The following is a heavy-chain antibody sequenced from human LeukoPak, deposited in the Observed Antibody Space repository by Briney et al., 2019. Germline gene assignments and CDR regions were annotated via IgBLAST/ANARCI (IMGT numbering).Heavy chain of an antibody. CDR2: IIPIFGTA. D-gene: IGHD3-22*01. CDR3: ARFHSSGYFGRFDP. Sequence: ASVKVSCKASGGTFSSYAISWVRQAPGQGLEWMGGIIPIFGTANYAQKFQGRVTITTDESTSTAYMELSSPRSEDTAVYYCARFHSSGYFGRFDPWGQGTLVTVSS. V-gene: IGHV1-69*05. J-gene: IGHJ5*02. CDR1: GGTFSSYA.